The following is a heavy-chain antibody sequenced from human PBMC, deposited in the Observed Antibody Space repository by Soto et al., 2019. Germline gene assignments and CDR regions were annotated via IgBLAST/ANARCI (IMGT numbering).Heavy chain of an antibody. CDR2: IYYSGST. V-gene: IGHV4-39*01. J-gene: IGHJ6*02. CDR1: GGSISSSSYY. Sequence: PSETLSLTCTVSGGSISSSSYYWGWIRQPPGKGLEWIGSIYYSGSTYYNPSLKSRVTISVDTSKNQVSLKLSSVTAADTAVYYCASQASDPYCTNGVCSYGMDVWGQGTTVTVSS. CDR3: ASQASDPYCTNGVCSYGMDV. D-gene: IGHD2-8*01.